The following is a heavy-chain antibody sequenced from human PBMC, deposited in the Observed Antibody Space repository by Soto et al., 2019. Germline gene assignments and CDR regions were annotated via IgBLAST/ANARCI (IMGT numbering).Heavy chain of an antibody. CDR1: GGTFSSYT. J-gene: IGHJ5*02. V-gene: IGHV1-69*04. CDR3: ARDRSIAAADNWFDP. Sequence: SVKVSCKASGGTFSSYTISWVRQAPGQGLEWMRRIIPTLGIANYAQKIQGRVTITADKSTSTAYMELSSLRTEDTTVYYCARDRSIAAADNWFDPWGQGTLVTVSS. D-gene: IGHD6-13*01. CDR2: IIPTLGIA.